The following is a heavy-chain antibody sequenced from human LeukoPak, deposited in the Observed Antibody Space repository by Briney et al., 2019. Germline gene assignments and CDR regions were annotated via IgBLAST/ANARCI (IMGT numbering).Heavy chain of an antibody. CDR2: IYTSGNT. Sequence: SETLSLTCTVSGGSISSYYWSWIRQPAGKGLEWIGRIYTSGNTNYNPSLKSRVTMSVDTSKNQFSLKLSPVTAADTAVYYCARGTEIQLNSYYYYYIDVWGKGTTVTVSS. V-gene: IGHV4-4*07. D-gene: IGHD5-18*01. CDR3: ARGTEIQLNSYYYYYIDV. CDR1: GGSISSYY. J-gene: IGHJ6*03.